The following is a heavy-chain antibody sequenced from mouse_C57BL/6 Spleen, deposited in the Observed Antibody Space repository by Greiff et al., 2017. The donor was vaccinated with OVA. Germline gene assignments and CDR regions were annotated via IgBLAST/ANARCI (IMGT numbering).Heavy chain of an antibody. CDR1: GYTFTSYW. V-gene: IGHV1-64*01. CDR3: GRGYDDGYYGGWYFEG. J-gene: IGHJ1*03. CDR2: IHPNSGST. Sequence: QVQLQQPGAELVKPGASVKLSCKASGYTFTSYWMHWVKQRPGQGLEWIGMIHPNSGSTNYNEKFKSKATLTVDKSSSTAYMQLSSLTSEDSAVYYCGRGYDDGYYGGWYFEGWGTGTTVTVSS. D-gene: IGHD2-3*01.